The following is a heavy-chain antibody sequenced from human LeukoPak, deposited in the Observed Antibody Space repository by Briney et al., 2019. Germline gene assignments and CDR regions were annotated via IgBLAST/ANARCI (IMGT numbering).Heavy chain of an antibody. CDR1: GFTFSSYS. CDR2: ISSSSSYI. V-gene: IGHV3-21*01. D-gene: IGHD3-10*01. J-gene: IGHJ4*01. CDR3: ARDFYSPTKSGDY. Sequence: PGGSLRLSCAASGFTFSSYSMSWVRQAPGKGLEWVSSISSSSSYIYYADSVKGRFTISRDNAKNSLYLQMNSLRAEDTAVYYCARDFYSPTKSGDYWGQEPWSPSPQ.